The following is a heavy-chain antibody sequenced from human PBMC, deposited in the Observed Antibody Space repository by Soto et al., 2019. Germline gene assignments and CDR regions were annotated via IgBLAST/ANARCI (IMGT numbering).Heavy chain of an antibody. J-gene: IGHJ4*02. CDR2: IIPSLGIA. D-gene: IGHD5-12*01. CDR3: ARAEGGSGYDSSY. CDR1: GGTFSSYT. V-gene: IGHV1-69*02. Sequence: QVQLVQSGAEVKKPGSSVKVSCKASGGTFSSYTISWVRQAPGQGLEWMGRIIPSLGIANYAQKFQGRVTITADKSTSTAYMELSSLRSEDTAVYYCARAEGGSGYDSSYWGQGTLVTVSS.